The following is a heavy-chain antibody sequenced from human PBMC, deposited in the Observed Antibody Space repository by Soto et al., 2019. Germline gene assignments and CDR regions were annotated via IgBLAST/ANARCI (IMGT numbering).Heavy chain of an antibody. V-gene: IGHV5-51*01. D-gene: IGHD6-6*01. CDR2: IYPGDSDT. Sequence: GESLKISCKGSGYSFTSYWIGWVRQMPGKGLEWMGIIYPGDSDTRYSPSFQGQVTISADKSISTAYLQWSSLKASDTAMYYCARGGQLARYYYYYYGMDVWGQGTTVTVSS. CDR3: ARGGQLARYYYYYYGMDV. CDR1: GYSFTSYW. J-gene: IGHJ6*02.